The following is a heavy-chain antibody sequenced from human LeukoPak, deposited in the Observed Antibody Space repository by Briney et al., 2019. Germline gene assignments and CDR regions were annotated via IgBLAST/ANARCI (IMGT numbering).Heavy chain of an antibody. CDR2: ISSDGSST. CDR3: AREGYSYGYAYYFDY. D-gene: IGHD5-18*01. J-gene: IGHJ4*02. V-gene: IGHV3-74*01. CDR1: GFTFSSYW. Sequence: GGSLRLSCAASGFTFSSYWMHWVRQAPGKGLVWVSRISSDGSSTSYADSVKGRFTISRDNAKNTLYLQMNSLRAEDTAVYYCAREGYSYGYAYYFDYWGQGTLVTVSS.